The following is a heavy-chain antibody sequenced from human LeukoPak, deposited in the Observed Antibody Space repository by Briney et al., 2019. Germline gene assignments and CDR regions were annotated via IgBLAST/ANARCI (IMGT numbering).Heavy chain of an antibody. CDR3: AREFTSSGWYYFDY. J-gene: IGHJ4*02. CDR1: GGSFSGYY. Sequence: PSETLSLTCAVYGGSFSGYYWSWIRQPPGKGLEWIGEINHSGSTNYNPSLKSRATISVDTSKNQFSLKLSSVTAADTAVYYCAREFTSSGWYYFDYWGQGTLVTVSS. D-gene: IGHD6-19*01. V-gene: IGHV4-34*01. CDR2: INHSGST.